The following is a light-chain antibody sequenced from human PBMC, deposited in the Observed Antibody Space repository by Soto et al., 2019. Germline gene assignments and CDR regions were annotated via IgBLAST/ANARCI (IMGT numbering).Light chain of an antibody. CDR2: GNN. J-gene: IGLJ1*01. CDR3: QSVDSSLSALDV. V-gene: IGLV1-40*01. Sequence: QAVVTQPPSVSGAPGQRGTISCIGATSDVHWYQHLPGTAPKLLIYGNNNRPSGVPDRFSGSKSGTSASLAITGLQAEDEADYYCQSVDSSLSALDVFGTGTKLTVL. CDR1: GATSD.